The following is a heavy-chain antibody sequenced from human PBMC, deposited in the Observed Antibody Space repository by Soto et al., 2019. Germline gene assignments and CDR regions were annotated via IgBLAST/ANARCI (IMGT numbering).Heavy chain of an antibody. CDR3: AAEALYYYDSSGYFSPRMDV. D-gene: IGHD3-22*01. V-gene: IGHV1-58*02. CDR2: IVVGSGNT. J-gene: IGHJ6*02. Sequence: SVKVSCKASGFTFTSSAMQWVRQARGQRLEWIGWIVVGSGNTNYAQKFQERVTITRDMSTSTAYMELSSLRSEDTAVYYCAAEALYYYDSSGYFSPRMDVWGQGTTVTVSS. CDR1: GFTFTSSA.